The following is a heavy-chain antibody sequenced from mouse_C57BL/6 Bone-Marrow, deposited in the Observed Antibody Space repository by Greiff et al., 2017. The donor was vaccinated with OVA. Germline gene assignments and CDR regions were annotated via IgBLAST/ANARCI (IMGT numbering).Heavy chain of an antibody. Sequence: QVQLQQSGPGLVAPSQSLSITCTVSGFSLTSYAISWVRQPPGKGLEWLGVIWTGGGTNYNSALKSRLSISKDNSKIQVFLKMNSLQTDDTARYYWARSVTAVVDPYYFDYWGQGTTLTVSS. V-gene: IGHV2-9-1*01. CDR2: IWTGGGT. CDR3: ARSVTAVVDPYYFDY. J-gene: IGHJ2*01. D-gene: IGHD1-1*01. CDR1: GFSLTSYA.